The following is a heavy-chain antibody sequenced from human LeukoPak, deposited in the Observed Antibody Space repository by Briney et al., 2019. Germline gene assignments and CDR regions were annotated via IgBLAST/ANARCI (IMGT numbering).Heavy chain of an antibody. CDR3: ARGSIQDIVVVPAPIGAFDI. CDR2: ISSSSSYI. J-gene: IGHJ3*02. V-gene: IGHV3-21*01. D-gene: IGHD2-2*01. CDR1: GFTFSSYA. Sequence: GGSLRLSCAASGFTFSSYAMSWVRQAPGKGLEWVSSISSSSSYIYYADSVKGRFTISRDNAKNSLYLQMNSLRAEDTAVYYCARGSIQDIVVVPAPIGAFDIWGQGTMVTVSS.